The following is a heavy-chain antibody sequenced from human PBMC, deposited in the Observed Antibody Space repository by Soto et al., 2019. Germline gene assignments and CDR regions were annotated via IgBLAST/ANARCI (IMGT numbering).Heavy chain of an antibody. J-gene: IGHJ5*02. Sequence: QVQLVESGGGVVQPGRSLRLSCAASGFTFSSYGMHWVRQAPGKGLEWVAVIWYDGSNKYYADSVKGRFTISRDNSMNTLYLQMNSLRAEDTAVYYCARDNSSMWYGQTNWFDPWGQGTLVTVSS. CDR3: ARDNSSMWYGQTNWFDP. CDR2: IWYDGSNK. D-gene: IGHD6-13*01. CDR1: GFTFSSYG. V-gene: IGHV3-33*01.